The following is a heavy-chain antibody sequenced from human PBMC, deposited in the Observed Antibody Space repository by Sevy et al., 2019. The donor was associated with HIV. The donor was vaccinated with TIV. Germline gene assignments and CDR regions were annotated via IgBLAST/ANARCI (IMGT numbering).Heavy chain of an antibody. CDR2: IYHSGST. V-gene: IGHV4-38-2*01. CDR3: ARVIGQQLVHPFGY. Sequence: SETLSLTCAVSGYSISRGYYWGWIRQPPGKGLEWIGSIYHSGSTYYNPSLKSRVTISVDTSKNQFSLKLSSVTAADTAVYYCARVIGQQLVHPFGYWGQGTLVTVSS. D-gene: IGHD6-13*01. J-gene: IGHJ4*02. CDR1: GYSISRGYY.